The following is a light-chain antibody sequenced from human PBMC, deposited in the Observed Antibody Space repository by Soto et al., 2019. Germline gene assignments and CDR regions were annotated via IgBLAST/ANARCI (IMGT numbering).Light chain of an antibody. J-gene: IGKJ3*01. CDR1: QGISNY. V-gene: IGKV1-27*01. CDR3: QQYNSAPFT. CDR2: AAS. Sequence: DIQMTQSPASLSASVGDRVTITCRASQGISNYLAWYQQKPGKVPKLLIYAASTWQSGIPARFSGSGSGTDFTLTISSLQPEDVAVYYCQQYNSAPFTFGRGTKVDIK.